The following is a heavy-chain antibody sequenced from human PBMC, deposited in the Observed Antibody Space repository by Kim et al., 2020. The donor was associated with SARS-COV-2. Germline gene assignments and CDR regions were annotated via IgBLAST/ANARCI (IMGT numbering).Heavy chain of an antibody. J-gene: IGHJ4*02. CDR3: TIPLEMAYS. CDR2: MNGDGGVT. D-gene: IGHD1-1*01. CDR1: GVTCRNDW. V-gene: IGHV3-74*01. Sequence: GVTCRNDWCEWVRQAPGKGRGWVSGMNGDGGVTGDADFVEGRFGIARDDAKNTRYLQIDSLRAEGTAKYCCTIPLEMAYSWGQGTLAT.